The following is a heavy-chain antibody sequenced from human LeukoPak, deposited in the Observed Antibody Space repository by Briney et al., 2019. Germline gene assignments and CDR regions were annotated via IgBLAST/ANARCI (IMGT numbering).Heavy chain of an antibody. J-gene: IGHJ4*02. CDR3: ARGFAFLDTAMVTTPLFDY. D-gene: IGHD5-18*01. CDR1: VYTLHSYD. V-gene: IGHV1-8*01. CDR2: MNPNSGNT. Sequence: GASENVSCKASVYTLHSYDIHWVRQATGQGLEWMGWMNPNSGNTGYAEKFQGRVTMTRTTSISTAYMELSSLRSEDTAVYYCARGFAFLDTAMVTTPLFDYWGQGTLVTVSS.